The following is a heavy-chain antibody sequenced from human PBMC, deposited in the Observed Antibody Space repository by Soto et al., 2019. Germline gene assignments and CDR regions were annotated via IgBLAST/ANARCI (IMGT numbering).Heavy chain of an antibody. V-gene: IGHV3-21*01. D-gene: IGHD2-15*01. CDR2: ITSDSSDI. CDR3: ATTYCSGGYCFSSEY. J-gene: IGHJ4*02. CDR1: GITFRSYS. Sequence: GGSLRLSCAASGITFRSYSMSWVRQAPGKGLEWVASITSDSSDIYYEDSVKGRFTISRDNGENSLYLQMTSLGAEDTGVYYCATTYCSGGYCFSSEYWGQGGLVTVSS.